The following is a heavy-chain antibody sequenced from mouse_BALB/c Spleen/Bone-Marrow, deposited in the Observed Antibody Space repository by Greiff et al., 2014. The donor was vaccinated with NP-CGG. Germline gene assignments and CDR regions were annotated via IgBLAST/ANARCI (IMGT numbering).Heavy chain of an antibody. V-gene: IGHV1S81*02. Sequence: QVHVKQSGAELVRPGVSVKLSCKASGYTFTTYWMHWIKQRPEQGLERIGEINPSNGGTNYNEKFKSKATLTVDKSSSTAYMQLSSLTSEDSAVYYCARSPGYWYFDVWGAGTTVTVSS. J-gene: IGHJ1*01. CDR2: INPSNGGT. CDR3: ARSPGYWYFDV. CDR1: GYTFTTYW.